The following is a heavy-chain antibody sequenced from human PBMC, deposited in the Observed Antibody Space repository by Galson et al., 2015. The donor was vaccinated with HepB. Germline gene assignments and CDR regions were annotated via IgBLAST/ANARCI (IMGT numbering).Heavy chain of an antibody. CDR2: INAGNGNT. D-gene: IGHD2-2*02. CDR3: ARVGDCSSTSCYNHRRGFDP. CDR1: GYTFTSYA. J-gene: IGHJ5*02. Sequence: SVKVSCKASGYTFTSYAMHWVRQAPGQRLEWMGWINAGNGNTKYSQKFQGRVTITRDTSASTAYMELSSLRSEDTAVYYCARVGDCSSTSCYNHRRGFDPWGQGTLVTVSS. V-gene: IGHV1-3*01.